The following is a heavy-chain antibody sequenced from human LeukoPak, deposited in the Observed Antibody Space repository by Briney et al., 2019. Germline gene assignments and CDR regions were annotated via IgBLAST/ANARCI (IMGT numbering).Heavy chain of an antibody. CDR2: IYTSGST. V-gene: IGHV4-61*02. J-gene: IGHJ3*02. CDR3: ARDGTYYYDSSGPPTNFDI. Sequence: SQTLSLTCTVSGGSISSGSYDWRWIRQPAGKGLEWIGRIYTSGSTNYNPSLKSRATISVDTSKNQFSPKLSSVTAADTAVYYCARDGTYYYDSSGPPTNFDIWGQGTMVTVSS. D-gene: IGHD3-22*01. CDR1: GGSISSGSYD.